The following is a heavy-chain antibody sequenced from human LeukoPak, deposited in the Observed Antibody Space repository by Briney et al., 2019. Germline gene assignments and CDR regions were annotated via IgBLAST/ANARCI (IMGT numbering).Heavy chain of an antibody. D-gene: IGHD3-10*01. CDR3: ARNDPYYYGSGSYYKAWFDY. V-gene: IGHV3-66*01. CDR1: GFTYSRNY. Sequence: PGGSLRLFCAPSGFTYSRNYMSWARQAPGKGLEWVSVIYSGGSTYYPDSVKGRFTISRDNSKNTLYLQMNSLRAEDTAVYYCARNDPYYYGSGSYYKAWFDYWGQGTLVTVSS. CDR2: IYSGGST. J-gene: IGHJ4*02.